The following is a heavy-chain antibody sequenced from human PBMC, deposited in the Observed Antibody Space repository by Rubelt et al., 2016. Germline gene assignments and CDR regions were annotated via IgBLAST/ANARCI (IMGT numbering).Heavy chain of an antibody. CDR2: LYYTGST. D-gene: IGHD2-15*01. J-gene: IGHJ5*02. CDR1: GGSISSYY. Sequence: QVQLQESGPGLVKPSETLSLTCTISGGSISSYYWSWIRQPPGKGLEWIGYLYYTGSTNYNPSLKSRVTISIDTSKNQFSRKLSSVTAADTAVYYCARAGGCSGSSCYSGWFDPWGQGTLVTVSS. V-gene: IGHV4-59*01. CDR3: ARAGGCSGSSCYSGWFDP.